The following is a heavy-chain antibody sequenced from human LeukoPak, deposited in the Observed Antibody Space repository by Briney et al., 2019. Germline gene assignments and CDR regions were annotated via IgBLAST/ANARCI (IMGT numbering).Heavy chain of an antibody. Sequence: GGSLRLSCAASGFTFGSYWMNWARQAPGKGLEWVASINHNGNVNYYVDSVKGRFTISRDNAKNSLYLQMSNLRAEDTAVYYCARGRPHGNDYWGQGTLVTVSS. V-gene: IGHV3-7*03. CDR1: GFTFGSYW. J-gene: IGHJ4*02. D-gene: IGHD4-23*01. CDR2: INHNGNVN. CDR3: ARGRPHGNDY.